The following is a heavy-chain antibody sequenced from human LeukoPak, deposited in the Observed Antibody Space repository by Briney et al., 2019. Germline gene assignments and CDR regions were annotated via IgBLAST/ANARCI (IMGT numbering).Heavy chain of an antibody. Sequence: PSCADSGVSCKGVGMGGGRKAPDKGLEWVAVISYDGSNKYYADSVKGRFTISRDNSKNTLYLQMNSLRAEDTAVYYCAKDQDSIVGATGIFDYWGQGTLVTVSS. V-gene: IGHV3-30*18. J-gene: IGHJ4*02. CDR1: GVSCKGVG. D-gene: IGHD1-26*01. CDR3: AKDQDSIVGATGIFDY. CDR2: ISYDGSNK.